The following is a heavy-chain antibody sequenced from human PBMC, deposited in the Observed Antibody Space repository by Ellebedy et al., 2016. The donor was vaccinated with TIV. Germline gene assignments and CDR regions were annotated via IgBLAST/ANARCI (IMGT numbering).Heavy chain of an antibody. CDR1: GFTFSSSW. CDR2: INSDVTKT. Sequence: GESLKISCAASGFTFSSSWMHWVRQGPGKGLVWVSHINSDVTKTAYADSVKGRFTISRDNAKNTLYLQMNSLRAEDTAVYYCARGGPLGINWGQGTLVTVSS. CDR3: ARGGPLGIN. D-gene: IGHD3-9*01. V-gene: IGHV3-74*01. J-gene: IGHJ4*02.